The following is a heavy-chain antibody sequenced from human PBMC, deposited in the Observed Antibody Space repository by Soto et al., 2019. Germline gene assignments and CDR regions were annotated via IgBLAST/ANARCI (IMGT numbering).Heavy chain of an antibody. CDR2: IVVGSGNT. CDR1: GFTFTSSA. Sequence: SVKVSCKASGFTFTSSAVQWVRQARGQRLEWIGWIVVGSGNTNYAQKFQERVTITRDMSTSTAYVELSSLRSEDTAVYYCAADRRFLEWLFPLGMDVWGQATTVTVSS. V-gene: IGHV1-58*01. D-gene: IGHD3-3*01. J-gene: IGHJ6*02. CDR3: AADRRFLEWLFPLGMDV.